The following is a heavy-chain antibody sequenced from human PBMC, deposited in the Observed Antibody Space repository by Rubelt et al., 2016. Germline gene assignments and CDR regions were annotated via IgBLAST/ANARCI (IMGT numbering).Heavy chain of an antibody. CDR1: GFTFSSYA. CDR2: ISGSGGST. J-gene: IGHJ4*01. CDR3: AKGIRYYGSGRRQGPFDY. V-gene: IGHV3-23*01. Sequence: VQPGGSLRLSCAASGFTFSSYAMSWVRQAPAKGLDWVSAISGSGGSTYYAASVKGRFTISRGNSKNTLYLQMNSLRAEDTAVYYCAKGIRYYGSGRRQGPFDYWGQGTLGTVSS. D-gene: IGHD3-10*01.